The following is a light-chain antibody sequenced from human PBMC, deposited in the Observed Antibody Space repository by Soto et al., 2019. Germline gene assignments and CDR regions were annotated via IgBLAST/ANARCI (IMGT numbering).Light chain of an antibody. Sequence: QSVLTQPPSASGSPGQSVTLSCTGSSSDVGGYEHVSWYQQHPGRVPKPLIYDVSKRLSGVPDRFSGSKSGTTASLTVSGLQAEDEADYYCSSYAGSDNMIFGGGTKVTVL. CDR2: DVS. V-gene: IGLV2-8*01. CDR1: SSDVGGYEH. CDR3: SSYAGSDNMI. J-gene: IGLJ2*01.